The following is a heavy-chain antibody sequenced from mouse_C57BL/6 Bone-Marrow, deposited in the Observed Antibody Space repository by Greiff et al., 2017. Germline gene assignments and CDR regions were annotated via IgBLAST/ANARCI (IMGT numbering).Heavy chain of an antibody. J-gene: IGHJ4*01. CDR3: VRERIYYDYGRGTDAMDY. V-gene: IGHV10-3*01. D-gene: IGHD2-4*01. CDR2: IRSKSSNYAT. CDR1: GFTFNTYA. Sequence: EVKVVESGGGLVQPKGSLQLSCAASGFTFNTYAMHWVRQAPGKGLEWVARIRSKSSNYATYYADSVKARFTISRDDSQSMLYLQMNNLRTEDTAMYYWVRERIYYDYGRGTDAMDYWGQGTSVTVSS.